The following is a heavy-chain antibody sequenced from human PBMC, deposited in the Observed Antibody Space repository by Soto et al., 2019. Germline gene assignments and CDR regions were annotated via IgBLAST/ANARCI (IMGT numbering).Heavy chain of an antibody. V-gene: IGHV5-51*01. CDR1: GYSFTSYC. CDR2: IYPGDSDT. D-gene: IGHD3-3*02. Sequence: VQSQKISDEGSGYSFTSYCIASVRQMTGKGLEYMGIIYPGDSDTRYSPSFQGQVTISADKSISTAYLQWSSLKTSDTAMYYCAIPTRDGNGPDAFYFDSWRQGTLVTVSS. J-gene: IGHJ4*02. CDR3: AIPTRDGNGPDAFYFDS.